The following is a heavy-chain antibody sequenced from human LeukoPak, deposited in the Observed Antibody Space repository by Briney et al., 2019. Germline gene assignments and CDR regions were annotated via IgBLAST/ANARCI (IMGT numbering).Heavy chain of an antibody. V-gene: IGHV4-39*07. D-gene: IGHD1-26*01. CDR2: IYYSGST. Sequence: SETLPLTCTVSGGSISSSSYYWGWIRQPPGKGLEWIGSIYYSGSTYYNPSLKSRVTISVDTSKNQFSLKLSSVTVADTAVYYCARDPYRDSSGSYWFDPWGQGTLVTVSS. J-gene: IGHJ5*02. CDR1: GGSISSSSYY. CDR3: ARDPYRDSSGSYWFDP.